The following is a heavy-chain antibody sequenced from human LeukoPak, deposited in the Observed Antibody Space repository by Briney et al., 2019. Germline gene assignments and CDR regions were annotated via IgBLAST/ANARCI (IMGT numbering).Heavy chain of an antibody. V-gene: IGHV1-69*05. J-gene: IGHJ6*03. CDR3: ARDRHYYGSGSYYPRYYYYMDV. Sequence: SVTVSCKASGGTFSSYAISWVRQAPGQGLEWMGGIIPIFGTANYAQKFQGRVTITTDESTSTAYMELSSLRSEDTAVYYCARDRHYYGSGSYYPRYYYYMDVWGKGTTVTVSS. CDR2: IIPIFGTA. CDR1: GGTFSSYA. D-gene: IGHD3-10*01.